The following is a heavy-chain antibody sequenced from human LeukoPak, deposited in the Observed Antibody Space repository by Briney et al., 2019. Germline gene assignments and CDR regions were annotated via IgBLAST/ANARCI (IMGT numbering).Heavy chain of an antibody. CDR3: ALGLLLDY. CDR1: GGSISSSSYY. V-gene: IGHV4-39*01. CDR2: IYHSGST. D-gene: IGHD3-22*01. J-gene: IGHJ4*02. Sequence: PSETLSLTCTVSGGSISSSSYYLGWIRQPPGKGLEWIGSIYHSGSTYYNPSLKSRVTISVDTSKNQFSLKLSSVTAADTAVYYCALGLLLDYWGQGTLVTVSS.